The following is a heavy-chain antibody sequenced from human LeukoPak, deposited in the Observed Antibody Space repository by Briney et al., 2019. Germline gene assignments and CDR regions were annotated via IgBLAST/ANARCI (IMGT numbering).Heavy chain of an antibody. V-gene: IGHV4-30-4*08. CDR3: AGTRTTVTTFWLDP. D-gene: IGHD4-17*01. CDR2: IYYSGST. J-gene: IGHJ5*02. CDR1: GGSISSGDYY. Sequence: SETLSLTCTVSGGSISSGDYYWSWIRQPPGKGLEWIGYIYYSGSTYYNPSLKSRVTISVDTSKNQFSLKLSSVTAADTAVYYCAGTRTTVTTFWLDPWGQGTLVTVSS.